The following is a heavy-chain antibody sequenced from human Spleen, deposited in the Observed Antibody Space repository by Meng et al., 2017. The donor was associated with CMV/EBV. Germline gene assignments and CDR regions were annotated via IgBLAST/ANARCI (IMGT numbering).Heavy chain of an antibody. Sequence: LTCAVYGGSFSGYYWSWIRQPPGKGLEWIGEINHSGSTNYNPSLKSRVTISVDTSKNQFSLKLSSVTAADTAVYYCARRLRFGWFDPWGQGTMVTVSS. CDR1: GGSFSGYY. V-gene: IGHV4-34*01. CDR2: INHSGST. J-gene: IGHJ5*02. CDR3: ARRLRFGWFDP. D-gene: IGHD5-12*01.